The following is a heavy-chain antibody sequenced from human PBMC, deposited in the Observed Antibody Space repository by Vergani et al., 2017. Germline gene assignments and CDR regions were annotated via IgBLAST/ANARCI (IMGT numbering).Heavy chain of an antibody. CDR1: GFTFSSYG. CDR3: ARDPGVEQLVPNYFDY. Sequence: QVQLVESGGGVVQPGRSLRLSCAVSGFTFSSYGMHWVRQAPGKGLEWVAAIWYDGSNKYYADSVKGRFTISRDNSKNTLYLQMNSLRAEDTAVYYCARDPGVEQLVPNYFDYWDQGTLVTVSS. CDR2: IWYDGSNK. J-gene: IGHJ4*02. V-gene: IGHV3-33*01. D-gene: IGHD6-6*01.